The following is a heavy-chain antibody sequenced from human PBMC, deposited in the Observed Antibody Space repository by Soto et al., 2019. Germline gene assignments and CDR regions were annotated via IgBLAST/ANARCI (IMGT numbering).Heavy chain of an antibody. CDR3: ARARSSSWHDRGSFDY. CDR1: GYTFTGYY. J-gene: IGHJ4*02. D-gene: IGHD6-13*01. Sequence: ASVKVSCKASGYTFTGYYMHWVRQAPGQGLEWMGWINPNSGGTNYAQKFQGRVTMTRDTSISTAYMELSRLRSDDTAVYYCARARSSSWHDRGSFDYWGQGPLVPVSS. CDR2: INPNSGGT. V-gene: IGHV1-2*02.